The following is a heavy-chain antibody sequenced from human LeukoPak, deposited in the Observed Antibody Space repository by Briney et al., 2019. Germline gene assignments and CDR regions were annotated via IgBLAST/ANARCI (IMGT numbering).Heavy chain of an antibody. J-gene: IGHJ4*02. V-gene: IGHV1-3*01. D-gene: IGHD5-18*01. Sequence: ASVKVSCKASGGTFSRYAISWVRQAPGQGLEWMGWINAGNGNTKYSQKFQGRVILTSDTSASTAYMELSSLRSEDTAVYYCATRYNYNWGFDYWGQGTLVTVSS. CDR1: GGTFSRYA. CDR2: INAGNGNT. CDR3: ATRYNYNWGFDY.